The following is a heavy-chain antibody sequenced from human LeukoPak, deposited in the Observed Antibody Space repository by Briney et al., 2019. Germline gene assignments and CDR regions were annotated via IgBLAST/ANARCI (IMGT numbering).Heavy chain of an antibody. V-gene: IGHV4-34*01. J-gene: IGHJ4*02. CDR1: GGSFSGYY. CDR3: ARGRVASVVVVAATSNFDY. Sequence: SETLSLTCAVYGGSFSGYYWSWIRQPPGKGLEWIGEINDSGSTNYNPSLKSRVTISVDTSKNQFSLKLSSVTAADTAVYYCARGRVASVVVVAATSNFDYWGQGTLVTVSS. CDR2: INDSGST. D-gene: IGHD2-15*01.